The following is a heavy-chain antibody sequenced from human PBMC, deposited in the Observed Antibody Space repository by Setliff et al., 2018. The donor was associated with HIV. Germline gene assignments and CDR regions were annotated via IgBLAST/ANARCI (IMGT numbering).Heavy chain of an antibody. CDR1: GFTLSNYW. D-gene: IGHD2-15*01. CDR2: IKQDGNDK. V-gene: IGHV3-7*01. Sequence: GSLRLSCAASGFTLSNYWMSWVRQAPGKGLEWVAIIKQDGNDKYYVDSVKGRFTISRDNAKNSLFLQMNSLSAEDTALYYCTRDFSGGHYHDYWGQGTLVTVSS. J-gene: IGHJ4*02. CDR3: TRDFSGGHYHDY.